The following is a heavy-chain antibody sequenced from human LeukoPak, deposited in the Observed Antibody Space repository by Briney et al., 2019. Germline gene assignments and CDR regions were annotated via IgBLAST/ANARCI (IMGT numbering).Heavy chain of an antibody. D-gene: IGHD3-10*01. J-gene: IGHJ4*02. CDR3: ARQQYPIWFGVDH. Sequence: KPSETLSLTCTASGASFNSISYYWGWIRQPPGRGLEWIGSIFYSGSTYYNPSLKSRVSISVDTSKDQFSLTLTSVTAADTALYYCARQQYPIWFGVDHRGQGILVTVSS. CDR2: IFYSGST. CDR1: GASFNSISYY. V-gene: IGHV4-39*01.